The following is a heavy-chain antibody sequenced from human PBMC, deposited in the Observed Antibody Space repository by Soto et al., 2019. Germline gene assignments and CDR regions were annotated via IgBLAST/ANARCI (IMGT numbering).Heavy chain of an antibody. CDR2: IWYDGSNK. Sequence: GGLMRDWCGAAGVNSRSYGMHWVRQDKGMGLEWVAVIWYDGSNKYYADSVKGRFTISRDNSKNTLYLQMNSLRAEDTAVYYCARDQHPYYGSGSSFDYWGQGTLVTVSS. CDR1: GVNSRSYG. CDR3: ARDQHPYYGSGSSFDY. D-gene: IGHD3-10*01. J-gene: IGHJ4*02. V-gene: IGHV3-33*01.